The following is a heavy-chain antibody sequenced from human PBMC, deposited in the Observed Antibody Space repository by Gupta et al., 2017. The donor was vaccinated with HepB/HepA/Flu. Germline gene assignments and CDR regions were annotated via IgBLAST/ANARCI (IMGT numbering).Heavy chain of an antibody. J-gene: IGHJ6*03. V-gene: IGHV4-39*01. Sequence: QVQLRESGPGLVKSSETLSLTCTVSGVSIISSNSYWGWIRQHPGKGLEYIGSIFYTGSTYYNPSLKSRVTISIDTSKNQSSLKLSSVTAADTAVYFCATPLYFYWYMDVWGKGTTVTVSS. CDR3: ATPLYFYWYMDV. CDR1: GVSIISSNSY. CDR2: IFYTGST.